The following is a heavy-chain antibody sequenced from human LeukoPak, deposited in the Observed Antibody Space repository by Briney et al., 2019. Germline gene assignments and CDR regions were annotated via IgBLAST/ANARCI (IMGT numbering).Heavy chain of an antibody. CDR3: AAVSDYDSSGYYYGIDY. CDR1: GFTFNNYA. J-gene: IGHJ4*02. D-gene: IGHD3-22*01. Sequence: SVKVSYKASGFTFNNYAMQWVRQARGQRMEGIGWIVVGSGNTNYAQKFQERVTITRDMSTSTAYMELSSLRSEDTAVYYCAAVSDYDSSGYYYGIDYWGQGTLVTVSS. CDR2: IVVGSGNT. V-gene: IGHV1-58*02.